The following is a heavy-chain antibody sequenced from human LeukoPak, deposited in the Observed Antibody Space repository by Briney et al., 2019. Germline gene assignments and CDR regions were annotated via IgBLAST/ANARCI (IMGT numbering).Heavy chain of an antibody. CDR2: INNDGSST. Sequence: GRSLRLSCAASGFTFSSYWMHWVRQAPGKGLVWVSRINNDGSSTNYADSVKGRFTISRDNAKNTLYLQMNSLRAEDTGVFYCASERWLQYWGQGTLVTVSS. CDR3: ASERWLQY. D-gene: IGHD5-24*01. V-gene: IGHV3-74*01. CDR1: GFTFSSYW. J-gene: IGHJ4*02.